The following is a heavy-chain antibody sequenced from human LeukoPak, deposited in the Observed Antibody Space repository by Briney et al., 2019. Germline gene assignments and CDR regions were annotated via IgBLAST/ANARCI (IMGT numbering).Heavy chain of an antibody. D-gene: IGHD6-13*01. CDR3: AKYTITASGKRWFDP. J-gene: IGHJ5*02. Sequence: GGSLRLSCAASGFTFSSYAMTWVRQPPGKGLEWVSTISGSGVTTYYADSVKGRFTISRDNSKNTLYLQMNSLRAEDTALYYCAKYTITASGKRWFDPWGQGTLVTVSS. V-gene: IGHV3-23*01. CDR1: GFTFSSYA. CDR2: ISGSGVTT.